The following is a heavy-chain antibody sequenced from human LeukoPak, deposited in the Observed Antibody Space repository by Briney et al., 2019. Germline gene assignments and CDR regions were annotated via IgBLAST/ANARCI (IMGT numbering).Heavy chain of an antibody. CDR1: GGSFSGYY. Sequence: SETLSLTCAVYGGSFSGYYWSWIRQPPGKGLEWIGSIYHSGSTYYNPSLKSRVTISVDTSKNQFSLKLSSVTAADTAVYYCARHPLAVAGHFDYWGQGTLVTVSS. V-gene: IGHV4-34*01. CDR3: ARHPLAVAGHFDY. D-gene: IGHD6-19*01. J-gene: IGHJ4*02. CDR2: IYHSGST.